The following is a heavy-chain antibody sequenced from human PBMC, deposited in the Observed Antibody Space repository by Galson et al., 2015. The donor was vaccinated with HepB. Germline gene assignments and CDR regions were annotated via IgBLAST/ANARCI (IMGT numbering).Heavy chain of an antibody. V-gene: IGHV1-69*13. J-gene: IGHJ6*02. CDR1: GGTFSSYA. D-gene: IGHD2-2*01. CDR3: ARGRDSPHADYYYGMDV. Sequence: SVKVSCKASGGTFSSYAISWVRQAPGQGLEWMGGIIPIFGIANYAQKFQGRVTITADESTSTAYMELSSLRSEDTAVYYCARGRDSPHADYYYGMDVWGQGTTVTVSS. CDR2: IIPIFGIA.